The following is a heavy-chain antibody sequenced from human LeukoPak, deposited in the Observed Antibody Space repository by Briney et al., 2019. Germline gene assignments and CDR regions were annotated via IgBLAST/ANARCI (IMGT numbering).Heavy chain of an antibody. D-gene: IGHD4-11*01. Sequence: PGGSLRLSCAASGSTFSSYWMSWVRQAPGKGLEWVANIKQDGSEKYYVDSVKGRFTISRDNAKNSLYLQMNSLRAEDTAVYYCARDPYRMLATVTTGVAFDIWGQGTMVTVSS. J-gene: IGHJ3*02. CDR1: GSTFSSYW. V-gene: IGHV3-7*01. CDR2: IKQDGSEK. CDR3: ARDPYRMLATVTTGVAFDI.